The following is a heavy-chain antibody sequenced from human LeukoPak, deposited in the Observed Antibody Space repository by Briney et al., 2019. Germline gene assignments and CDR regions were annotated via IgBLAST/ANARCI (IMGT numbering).Heavy chain of an antibody. CDR3: ARVRGPLHSVMEAFDI. J-gene: IGHJ3*02. D-gene: IGHD5/OR15-5a*01. CDR1: GFTFSSHG. V-gene: IGHV3-30*03. CDR2: ISYDGSNQ. Sequence: PGGSLRLSCAATGFTFSSHGMHWVRQAPGKGLEWVAVISYDGSNQYYADSVKGRFTISRDNSKDTLYLQMNSLRGEDTAVYYCARVRGPLHSVMEAFDIWGQGTMVTVSS.